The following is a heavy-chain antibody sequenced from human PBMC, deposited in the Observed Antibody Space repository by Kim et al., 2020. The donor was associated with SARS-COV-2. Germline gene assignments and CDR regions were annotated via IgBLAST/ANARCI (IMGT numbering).Heavy chain of an antibody. CDR2: ISSSSSYI. V-gene: IGHV3-21*04. Sequence: GGSLRLSCAASGFTFSSYSMNWVRQAPGKGLEWVSSISSSSSYIYYADSVKGRFTISRDNAKNSLYLQMNSLRAEDTAVYYCAREPSPGVGAGFDPWGQGTLVTVSS. CDR1: GFTFSSYS. D-gene: IGHD1-26*01. J-gene: IGHJ5*02. CDR3: AREPSPGVGAGFDP.